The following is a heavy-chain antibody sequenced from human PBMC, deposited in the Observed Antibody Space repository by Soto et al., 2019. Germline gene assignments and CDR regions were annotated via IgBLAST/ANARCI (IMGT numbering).Heavy chain of an antibody. CDR1: GFTFSSYS. V-gene: IGHV3-48*02. J-gene: IGHJ6*02. Sequence: EVQLVESGGGLVQPGGSLRLSCAASGFTFSSYSMNWVRQAPGKGLEWVSYISSSSSTIYYADSVKGRFTISRDNAKNSLYLQMNSLRDEDTAVYYCARDKLYSSSSAYYYYGMDVWGQGTTVTVSS. CDR3: ARDKLYSSSSAYYYYGMDV. CDR2: ISSSSSTI. D-gene: IGHD6-6*01.